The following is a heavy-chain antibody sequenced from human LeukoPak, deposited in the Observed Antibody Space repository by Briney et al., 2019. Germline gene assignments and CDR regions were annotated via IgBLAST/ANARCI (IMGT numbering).Heavy chain of an antibody. CDR3: ARQTPRDGYNYYY. V-gene: IGHV4-39*01. CDR1: GGSISSSSYY. Sequence: SETLSLTCTVSGGSISSSSYYWGWIRQPPGKGLEWMGSIYYSGSTYYNPSLKSRGTISVDTSKNQFSLKLSSVTAADTAVYYCARQTPRDGYNYYYWGQGTLVTVSS. J-gene: IGHJ4*02. CDR2: IYYSGST. D-gene: IGHD5-24*01.